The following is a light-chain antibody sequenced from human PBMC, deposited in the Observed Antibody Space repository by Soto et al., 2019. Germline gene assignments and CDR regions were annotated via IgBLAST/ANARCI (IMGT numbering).Light chain of an antibody. CDR1: SSNIGSNT. J-gene: IGLJ2*01. CDR2: SNS. Sequence: QLVLTQPPSASGTPGQRVTISCSGSSSNIGSNTVNWYRQLPGTAPRLLIYSNSQRPSGVPDRFSGSTSGTSASLAISGPQSEDEADYYCAAWDDSLTAVVFGGGTKLTVL. CDR3: AAWDDSLTAVV. V-gene: IGLV1-44*01.